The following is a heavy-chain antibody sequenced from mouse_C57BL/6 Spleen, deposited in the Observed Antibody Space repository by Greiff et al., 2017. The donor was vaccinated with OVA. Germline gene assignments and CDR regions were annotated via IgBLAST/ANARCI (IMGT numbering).Heavy chain of an antibody. CDR3: ARGYGLAMDY. Sequence: VHVKQSGPELVKPGASVKMSCKASGYTFTDYNMHWVKQSHGQSLEWIGYINPNNGGTSYNQKFKGKATLTVNKSSSTAYMELRSLTSEDSAVYYCARGYGLAMDYWGQGTSVTVSS. V-gene: IGHV1-22*01. J-gene: IGHJ4*01. D-gene: IGHD1-1*02. CDR2: INPNNGGT. CDR1: GYTFTDYN.